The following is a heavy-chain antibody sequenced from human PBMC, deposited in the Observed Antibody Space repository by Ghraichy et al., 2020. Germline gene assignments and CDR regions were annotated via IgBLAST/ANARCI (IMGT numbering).Heavy chain of an antibody. CDR2: IWYDGSNK. CDR3: ARDHDYDKLRGGDY. Sequence: GGSLRLSCAASGFTFSSYGMHWVRQAPGKGLEWVAVIWYDGSNKYYADSVKGRFTISRDNSKNTLYLQMNSLRAEDTAVYYCARDHDYDKLRGGDYWGQGTLVAFSS. CDR1: GFTFSSYG. V-gene: IGHV3-33*01. J-gene: IGHJ4*02. D-gene: IGHD4-17*01.